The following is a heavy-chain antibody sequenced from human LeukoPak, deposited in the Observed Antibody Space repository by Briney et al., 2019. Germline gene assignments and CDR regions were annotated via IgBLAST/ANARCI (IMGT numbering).Heavy chain of an antibody. D-gene: IGHD1-26*01. Sequence: SETLSLTCAVYGGSFSGYYWSWIRQPAGKGLEWIGRIYTSGSTNYNPSLKSRVTISVDTSKNQFSLKLSSVTAADTALYYCAGVEWGLRHWFDPWGQGTLVTVSS. CDR2: IYTSGST. CDR1: GGSFSGYY. V-gene: IGHV4-59*10. CDR3: AGVEWGLRHWFDP. J-gene: IGHJ5*02.